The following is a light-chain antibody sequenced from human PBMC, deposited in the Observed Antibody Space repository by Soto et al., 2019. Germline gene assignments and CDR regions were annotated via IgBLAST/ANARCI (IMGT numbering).Light chain of an antibody. CDR1: SSNIGSNT. CDR3: AAWDDSLNGGYV. CDR2: SNN. Sequence: QSVLTQPPSASGTPGQRVTISCCGSSSNIGSNTVNWYQQLPGTAPKLLIYSNNQRPSGVPDRFSGSKSGTSASLAISGLQSEDEADYYCAAWDDSLNGGYVFGTGTQLTVL. J-gene: IGLJ1*01. V-gene: IGLV1-44*01.